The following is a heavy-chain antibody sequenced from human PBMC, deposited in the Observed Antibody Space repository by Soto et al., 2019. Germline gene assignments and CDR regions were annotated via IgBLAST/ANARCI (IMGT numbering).Heavy chain of an antibody. CDR3: AKRDVPDSRSNAYFYDH. CDR1: GFPFGPST. CDR2: ISVSVGST. V-gene: IGHV3-23*01. Sequence: EVQLLESGGGLVQPGGSLTLSCGVSGFPFGPSTMSWVRQAPGKGLEWVSTISVSVGSTYYADSVQGRFTVSSDISDNTLFLQMTSLTAEATAVYFCAKRDVPDSRSNAYFYDHSGRGVLVTVSS. D-gene: IGHD2-21*02. J-gene: IGHJ4*02.